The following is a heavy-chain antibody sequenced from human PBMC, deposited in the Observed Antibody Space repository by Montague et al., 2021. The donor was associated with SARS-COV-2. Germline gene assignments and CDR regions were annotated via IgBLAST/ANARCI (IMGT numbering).Heavy chain of an antibody. CDR2: IYYSRST. J-gene: IGHJ4*02. Sequence: TLSLTCTVSGGAISSGGYYWSWIRQHPGKGLEWIGYIYYSRSTYYXXXLKSRVTISVDTSKNQFSLKLSSVTAAATAVYYCARVRGGFLEWLLYFDYWGQGTLVTVSS. D-gene: IGHD3-3*01. V-gene: IGHV4-31*03. CDR1: GGAISSGGYY. CDR3: ARVRGGFLEWLLYFDY.